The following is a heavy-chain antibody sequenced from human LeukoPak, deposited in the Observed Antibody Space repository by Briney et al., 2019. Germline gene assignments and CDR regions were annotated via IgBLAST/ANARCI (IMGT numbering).Heavy chain of an antibody. V-gene: IGHV4-4*07. Sequence: PSETLSLTCAVSNFPISNGYYWTWIRQPAGKGLEWIGRIFTSGSTNYNPSLKSRVTMSVDTSRNQFSLRLSSVTAADTAVYYCARLHGDYWGQGILVTVSS. CDR3: ARLHGDY. CDR2: IFTSGST. CDR1: NFPISNGYY. J-gene: IGHJ4*02.